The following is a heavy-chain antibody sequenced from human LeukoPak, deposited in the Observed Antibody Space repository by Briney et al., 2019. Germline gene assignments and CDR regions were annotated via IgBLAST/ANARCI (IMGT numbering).Heavy chain of an antibody. CDR2: IYTSGST. Sequence: SETLSLTCTVSGGSISSGSYYWSWIRQPAGKGLEWIGRIYTSGSTNYNPSLKSRVTISVDTSKNQFSLKLSSVTAADTAVYYCAREVPDIVGATYYYYYYMDVWGKGTTVTVSS. V-gene: IGHV4-61*02. CDR3: AREVPDIVGATYYYYYYMDV. J-gene: IGHJ6*03. CDR1: GGSISSGSYY. D-gene: IGHD1-26*01.